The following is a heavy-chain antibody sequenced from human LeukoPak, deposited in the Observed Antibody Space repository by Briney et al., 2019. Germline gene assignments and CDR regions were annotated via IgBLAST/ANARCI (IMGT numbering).Heavy chain of an antibody. CDR2: TYYRSKWSN. CDR1: GERVSSNTAS. J-gene: IGHJ5*02. CDR3: ARDRDSDFEWGPYDP. V-gene: IGHV6-1*01. D-gene: IGHD4-11*01. Sequence: SRTLSLTCAISGERVSSNTASWRWFRQSPSRGLEWLGWTYYRSKWSNDYAPSVKGRLTINADTSRNQFSLHLNSVTPEDTAVYFCARDRDSDFEWGPYDPWGQGTLVVVSS.